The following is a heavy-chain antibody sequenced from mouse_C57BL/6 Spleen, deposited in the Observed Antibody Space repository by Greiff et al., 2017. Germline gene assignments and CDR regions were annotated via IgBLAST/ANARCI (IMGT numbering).Heavy chain of an antibody. D-gene: IGHD1-1*01. CDR1: GFTFTDYY. V-gene: IGHV7-3*01. Sequence: EVQLVESGGGLVQPGGSLSLSCAASGFTFTDYYMSWVRQPPGKALEWLGFIRNKANGYTTEYSASVKGRFTISRGNSQSILYLQMNALRAEDSATCYCARYSRSTVVATGFDYWGQGTTLTVSS. CDR2: IRNKANGYTT. J-gene: IGHJ2*01. CDR3: ARYSRSTVVATGFDY.